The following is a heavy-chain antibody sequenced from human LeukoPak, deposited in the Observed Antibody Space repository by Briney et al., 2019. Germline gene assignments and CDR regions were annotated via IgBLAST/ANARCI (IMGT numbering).Heavy chain of an antibody. V-gene: IGHV4-59*01. CDR1: DGSINSYY. CDR3: ARGRSNYYGMDV. J-gene: IGHJ6*02. CDR2: IYYNGNT. Sequence: SETLSLTCSVSDGSINSYYWNWIRRPPGKGREWIGYIYYNGNTNYSPSLKSRVTMSVDTSENLFSLKVSSVTAADTAVYYCARGRSNYYGMDVWGQGTTVTVSS. D-gene: IGHD1-26*01.